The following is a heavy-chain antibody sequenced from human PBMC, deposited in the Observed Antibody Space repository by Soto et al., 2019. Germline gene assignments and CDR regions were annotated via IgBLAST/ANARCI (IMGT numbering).Heavy chain of an antibody. Sequence: GGSLRLSCAASGFTFSSYWMSWVRQAPGKGLEWVANIKQDGSEKYYVDSVKGRFTISRDNAKNSLYLQMNSLRAEDTAVYYFAREQGLSGVIYDFVWGSYRILDYWGQGTLVTVSS. CDR3: AREQGLSGVIYDFVWGSYRILDY. V-gene: IGHV3-7*01. J-gene: IGHJ4*02. CDR1: GFTFSSYW. CDR2: IKQDGSEK. D-gene: IGHD3-16*02.